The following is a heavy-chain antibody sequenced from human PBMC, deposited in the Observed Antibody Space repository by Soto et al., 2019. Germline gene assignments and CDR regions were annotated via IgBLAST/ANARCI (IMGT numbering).Heavy chain of an antibody. Sequence: PSETLSLTCAVSSGSISSSNWWSWVRQPPGKGLEWIGEIYHRGSTNYNPSLKSRVTISVDKSKNQFSLKLSSVTAADTAVYYCARVRANPLRFLEWERLSPRWFDPWGQGTLVTVSS. CDR3: ARVRANPLRFLEWERLSPRWFDP. V-gene: IGHV4-4*02. CDR2: IYHRGST. CDR1: SGSISSSNW. J-gene: IGHJ5*02. D-gene: IGHD3-3*01.